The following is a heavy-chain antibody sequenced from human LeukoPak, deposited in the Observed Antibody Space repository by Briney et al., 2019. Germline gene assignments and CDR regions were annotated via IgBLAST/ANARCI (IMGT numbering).Heavy chain of an antibody. CDR2: ISAYNGNT. J-gene: IGHJ4*02. CDR1: GYTFTSYG. D-gene: IGHD3-22*01. V-gene: IGHV1-18*01. CDR3: ARARSLHYYDSSGYGDY. Sequence: ASVKVSCKASGYTFTSYGISWVRQAPGQGLEWMGWISAYNGNTNYAQKLQGRVTMTTDTSTSTAYMELRSLRSDDTAVYYCARARSLHYYDSSGYGDYWGQGTLVTVSS.